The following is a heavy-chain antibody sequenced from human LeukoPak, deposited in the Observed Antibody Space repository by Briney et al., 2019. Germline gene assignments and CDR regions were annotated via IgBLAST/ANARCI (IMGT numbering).Heavy chain of an antibody. CDR3: AKDHYGSGSYIDY. Sequence: PGRSLRLSCAASGFTFSSYGMLWVRQAPGKGLEWVAVIWYDGSNKYYADSVKGRFTISRDNSKNTLYLQMNSLRAEDTAVYYCAKDHYGSGSYIDYWGQGTLVTVSS. D-gene: IGHD3-10*01. CDR1: GFTFSSYG. CDR2: IWYDGSNK. J-gene: IGHJ4*02. V-gene: IGHV3-33*06.